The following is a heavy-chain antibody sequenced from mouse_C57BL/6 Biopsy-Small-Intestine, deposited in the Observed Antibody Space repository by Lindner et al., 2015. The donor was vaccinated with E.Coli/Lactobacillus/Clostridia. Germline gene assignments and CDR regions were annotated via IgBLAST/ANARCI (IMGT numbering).Heavy chain of an antibody. CDR2: INPYNGGT. V-gene: IGHV1-19*01. Sequence: VQLQESGPVLVKPGASVKMSCKASGHTFTDYYMNWVKQSHGKSLEWIGVINPYNGGTSYTQKFKGKATLTVDKSSSTAYMELNSLTSEDSAVYYCARSRDYYGSSYGAWGQGTLVTVSA. D-gene: IGHD1-1*01. CDR3: ARSRDYYGSSYGA. J-gene: IGHJ3*01. CDR1: GHTFTDYY.